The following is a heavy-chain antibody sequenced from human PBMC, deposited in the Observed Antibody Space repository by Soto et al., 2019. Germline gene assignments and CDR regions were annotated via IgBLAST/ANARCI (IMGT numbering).Heavy chain of an antibody. CDR2: ISGSGGST. CDR3: AKGIVVVRGASLST. D-gene: IGHD2-15*01. J-gene: IGHJ4*02. CDR1: GFTFSSYA. V-gene: IGHV3-23*01. Sequence: EVQLLESGGGLVQPGGSLRLSCAASGFTFSSYAMSWVRQAPGKGLEWVSAISGSGGSTYYADSVKGRFTISRDNSKNTMYLQMNSLRAEDTGVQYCAKGIVVVRGASLSTWGQGTLVNVTS.